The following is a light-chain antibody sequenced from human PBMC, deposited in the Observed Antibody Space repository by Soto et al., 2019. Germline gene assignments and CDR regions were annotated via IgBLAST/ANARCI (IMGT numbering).Light chain of an antibody. CDR1: QSVSSN. CDR2: GAS. CDR3: QQYYNWPQT. J-gene: IGKJ1*01. Sequence: EIVLTQSPATLSLSPGERATLSCRASQSVSSNLAWYQQKPGQAPRLLFYGASTRATGIPARFSGSGSGTEFTLTISSLQSEDFAVYYCQQYYNWPQTFGQGTKVDIK. V-gene: IGKV3-15*01.